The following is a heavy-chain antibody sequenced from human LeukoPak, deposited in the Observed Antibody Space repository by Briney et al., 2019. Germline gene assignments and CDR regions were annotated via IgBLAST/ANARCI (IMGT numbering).Heavy chain of an antibody. CDR3: AREAGIAAAIVWFDP. D-gene: IGHD6-13*01. Sequence: SETLSLTCAVYGGSFSGYSWSWIRQPPGKGLEWIGEINHSGSTNYNPSLKSRVTISVDTSKNQFSLKLSSVTAADTAVYYCAREAGIAAAIVWFDPWGQGTLVTVSS. J-gene: IGHJ5*02. CDR1: GGSFSGYS. CDR2: INHSGST. V-gene: IGHV4-34*01.